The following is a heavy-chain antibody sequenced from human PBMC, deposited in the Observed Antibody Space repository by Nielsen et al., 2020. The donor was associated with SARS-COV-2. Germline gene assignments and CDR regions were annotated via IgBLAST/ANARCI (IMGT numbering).Heavy chain of an antibody. Sequence: GESLKISCAASGFIFSSHGMHWVRQAPGKGLEWVAVISYDGTNTYSADSVKGRFTISRDNSKSTLYLQMSSLRAEDTAVYYCARADLLVGTSRGNFDLWGRGTLVTVSS. D-gene: IGHD2-15*01. CDR1: GFIFSSHG. CDR3: ARADLLVGTSRGNFDL. J-gene: IGHJ4*02. V-gene: IGHV3-30*03. CDR2: ISYDGTNT.